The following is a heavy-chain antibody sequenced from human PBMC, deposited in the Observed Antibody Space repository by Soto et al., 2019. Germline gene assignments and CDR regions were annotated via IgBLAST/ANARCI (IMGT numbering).Heavy chain of an antibody. CDR3: ARGVLLWFGGLDWFDP. CDR1: GGSISSGDYY. J-gene: IGHJ5*02. Sequence: SETLSLTCTVSGGSISSGDYYWSWIRQPPGKGLEWIGYIYYSGSTYYNPSLKSRVTISVDTSKNQFSLKLSSVTAADTAVYYCARGVLLWFGGLDWFDPWGQGTLVTVS. D-gene: IGHD3-10*01. CDR2: IYYSGST. V-gene: IGHV4-30-4*01.